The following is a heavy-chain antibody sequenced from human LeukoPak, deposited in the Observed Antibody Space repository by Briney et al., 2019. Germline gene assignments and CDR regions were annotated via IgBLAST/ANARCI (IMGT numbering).Heavy chain of an antibody. Sequence: SETLSLTCTVSGGSINNYYWSWIRQPPGKGLEWIGYIYYTGSTNYNPSLKSRVTISVDTSKNQFFLHLISVTAADTAVYYFSATEKSSGWFAYWGQGTLVTVSS. V-gene: IGHV4-59*08. J-gene: IGHJ4*02. D-gene: IGHD6-19*01. CDR2: IYYTGST. CDR3: SATEKSSGWFAY. CDR1: GGSINNYY.